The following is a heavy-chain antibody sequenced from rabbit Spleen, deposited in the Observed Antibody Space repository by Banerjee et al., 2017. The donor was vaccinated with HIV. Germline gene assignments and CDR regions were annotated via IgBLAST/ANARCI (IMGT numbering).Heavy chain of an antibody. D-gene: IGHD4-2*01. CDR2: IYPGDGTT. J-gene: IGHJ3*01. V-gene: IGHV1S45*01. Sequence: QEQLVESGGGLVTPGASLTLTCTASGFTISSSYWICWVRQAPGKGLEWIACIYPGDGTTYYASWAKGRFTISKTSSTTVTLQMTSLTAADTATYFCARGCDGGTAGWDSSTRLDLWGQGTLVTVS. CDR1: GFTISSSYW. CDR3: ARGCDGGTAGWDSSTRLDL.